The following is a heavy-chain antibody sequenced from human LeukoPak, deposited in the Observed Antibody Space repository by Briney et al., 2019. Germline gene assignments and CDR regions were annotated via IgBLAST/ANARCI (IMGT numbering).Heavy chain of an antibody. Sequence: GGSLRLSCAASGFTFSNYWMTWVRQAPGKGLEWVSLIYSGGSTNYADSVKGRFTISRDNSKNTLYLQMNSLRAEDTAVYYCARWSYGGVDYCGQGTLVTVSS. CDR3: ARWSYGGVDY. CDR1: GFTFSNYW. V-gene: IGHV3-53*01. CDR2: IYSGGST. J-gene: IGHJ4*02. D-gene: IGHD4/OR15-4a*01.